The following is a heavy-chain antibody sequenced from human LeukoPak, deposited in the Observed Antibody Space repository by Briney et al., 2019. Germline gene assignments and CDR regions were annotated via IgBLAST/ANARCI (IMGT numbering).Heavy chain of an antibody. J-gene: IGHJ4*02. CDR1: GGTFSSYA. CDR3: ARDRGIQLWSETFDY. V-gene: IGHV1-69*05. Sequence: SVRVSCKASGGTFSSYAISWVRQAPGQGLEWMGRIIPIFGTANYAQKFQGRVTITTDESTSTAYMELSSLRSEDTAVYYCARDRGIQLWSETFDYWGQGTLVTVSS. D-gene: IGHD5-18*01. CDR2: IIPIFGTA.